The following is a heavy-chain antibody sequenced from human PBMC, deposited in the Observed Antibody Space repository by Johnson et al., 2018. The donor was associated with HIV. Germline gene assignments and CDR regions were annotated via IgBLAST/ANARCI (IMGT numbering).Heavy chain of an antibody. V-gene: IGHV3-30*02. CDR2: RRYAGTNK. CDR3: AKVGATVITPRGEAFDI. CDR1: GFTFSHYG. D-gene: IGHD4-23*01. J-gene: IGHJ3*02. Sequence: QVQLVESGGGVVQPGGSLSLSCAASGFTFSHYGMHWARQAPGKRLERVAFRRYAGTNKYYADSVKVRVPISRDNSKNTLYLQMNSLRAEDTAVYYCAKVGATVITPRGEAFDIWGQGTMVTVSS.